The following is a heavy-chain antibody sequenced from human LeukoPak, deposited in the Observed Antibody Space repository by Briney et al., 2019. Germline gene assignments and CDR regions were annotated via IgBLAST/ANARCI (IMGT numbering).Heavy chain of an antibody. J-gene: IGHJ4*02. CDR3: AKRHYGSGSYGLNYFDY. Sequence: GGPLRLSCAASGFTFSSYAMSWVRQALGKGLEWVSAISGSGGSTYYADSVKGRFTISRDNSKNTLYLQMNSLRAEDTAVYYCAKRHYGSGSYGLNYFDYWGQGTLVTVSS. CDR1: GFTFSSYA. CDR2: ISGSGGST. D-gene: IGHD3-10*01. V-gene: IGHV3-23*01.